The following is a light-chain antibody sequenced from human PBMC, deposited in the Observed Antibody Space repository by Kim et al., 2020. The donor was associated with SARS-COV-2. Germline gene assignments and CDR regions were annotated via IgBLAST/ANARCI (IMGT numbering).Light chain of an antibody. CDR2: GAS. J-gene: IGKJ5*01. CDR3: QQYGSSPLVT. Sequence: PGMRATLSCRTSRSLTSRHLAWYQQKAGQAPRLLIYGASNRATGVPDRFSGSGSETDFTLTISRLEPEDFAVYFCQQYGSSPLVTFGQGTRLEIK. V-gene: IGKV3-20*01. CDR1: RSLTSRH.